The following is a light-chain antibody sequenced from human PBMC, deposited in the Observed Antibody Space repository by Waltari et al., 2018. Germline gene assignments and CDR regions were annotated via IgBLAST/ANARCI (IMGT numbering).Light chain of an antibody. CDR1: SSYVGGYNY. CDR2: DVS. CDR3: SSYTSSSTWV. Sequence: QSALTQPASVSGSPGQSITISCTGTSSYVGGYNYVSWYQQHPGKAPTLMIYDVSKRPSGVSNRFSGSKSGNTASLTFAGLQAEDEADYYCSSYTSSSTWVFGGGTKLTVL. V-gene: IGLV2-14*01. J-gene: IGLJ3*02.